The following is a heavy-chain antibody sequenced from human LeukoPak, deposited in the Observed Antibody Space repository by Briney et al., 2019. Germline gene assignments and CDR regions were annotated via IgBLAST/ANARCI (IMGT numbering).Heavy chain of an antibody. D-gene: IGHD6-13*01. Sequence: SETLSLTCTVSGGSISSFYWSWIRQPPGKGLEWIGYIYHTGITNSNPSLKSRVTISVDTSKNQFSLNLRSVTAAVTAVYYCAKDLASSSGFDYWGQGTLVTVSS. CDR1: GGSISSFY. J-gene: IGHJ4*02. CDR2: IYHTGIT. CDR3: AKDLASSSGFDY. V-gene: IGHV4-59*01.